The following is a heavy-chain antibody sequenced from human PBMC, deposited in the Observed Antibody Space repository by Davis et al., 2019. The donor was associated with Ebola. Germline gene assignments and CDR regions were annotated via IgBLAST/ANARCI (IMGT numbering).Heavy chain of an antibody. CDR2: ISSSSSYI. CDR1: GFTFSSSS. Sequence: WGSLTLSCAASGFTFSSSSMIWVPQAPGKGLEWVSSISSSSSYIYYADSVKGRFTISRDNAQNSLYLQMNSLRAEDTAVYYCAGERGVCYFDYWGQGTLVTVSS. D-gene: IGHD3-3*01. CDR3: AGERGVCYFDY. V-gene: IGHV3-21*01. J-gene: IGHJ4*02.